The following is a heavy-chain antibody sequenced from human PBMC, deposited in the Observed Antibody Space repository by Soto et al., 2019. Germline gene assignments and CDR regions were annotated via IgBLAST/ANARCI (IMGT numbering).Heavy chain of an antibody. J-gene: IGHJ6*02. D-gene: IGHD6-6*01. CDR2: IWYDGSSK. V-gene: IGHV3-33*01. Sequence: QVQLVESGGGVVQPGRSLRLSCAASGFTFSSYGMHWVRQAPGKGLEWVAVIWYDGSSKYYADSVKGRFTISRDNSKNTLYLQMDSLRAEDTAVYYCVRVDRGSSLFYYYYGMDVWGQGTTVTVSS. CDR3: VRVDRGSSLFYYYYGMDV. CDR1: GFTFSSYG.